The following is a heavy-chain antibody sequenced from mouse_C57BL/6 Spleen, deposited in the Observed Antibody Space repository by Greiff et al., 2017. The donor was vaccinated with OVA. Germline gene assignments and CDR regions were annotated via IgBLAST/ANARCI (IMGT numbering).Heavy chain of an antibody. CDR3: AREGDYYFDY. CDR2: ISYSGST. CDR1: GYSITSGYD. J-gene: IGHJ2*01. V-gene: IGHV3-1*01. Sequence: EVKLVESGPGMVKPSQSLSLTCTVTGYSITSGYDWHWIRHFPGNKLEWMGYISYSGSTNYNPSLKSRISITHDTSKNHFFLKLNSVTTEDTATYYCAREGDYYFDYWGQGTTLTVSS. D-gene: IGHD3-3*01.